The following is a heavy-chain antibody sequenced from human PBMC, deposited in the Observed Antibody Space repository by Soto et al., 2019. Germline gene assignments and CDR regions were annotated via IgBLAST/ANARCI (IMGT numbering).Heavy chain of an antibody. V-gene: IGHV1-69*13. CDR1: GGTFSSYR. D-gene: IGHD5-12*01. CDR3: ARHDYADRTFDL. Sequence: SVKVSCKASGGTFSSYRFNWVRQARGQGLEWLGGIVPIYRTADYAQKFQGRVTITADESTRTVYMELSSLKSQDTALYYCARHDYADRTFDLWGQGTKVTVSS. CDR2: IVPIYRTA. J-gene: IGHJ3*01.